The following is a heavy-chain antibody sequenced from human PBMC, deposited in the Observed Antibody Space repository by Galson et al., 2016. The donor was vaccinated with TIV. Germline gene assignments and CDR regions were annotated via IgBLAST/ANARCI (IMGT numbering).Heavy chain of an antibody. J-gene: IGHJ4*02. D-gene: IGHD5-12*01. CDR1: GYIFTTYY. Sequence: PVKVSCKASGYIFTTYYIHWVRQAPGQGLEWMGMLNPSGVTTSYAEKFQDRVTMSMDTSTSTFYMELSSLTSEDTAIYYCSREKYSGFGFWGQGTLVTVSS. V-gene: IGHV1-46*01. CDR2: LNPSGVTT. CDR3: SREKYSGFGF.